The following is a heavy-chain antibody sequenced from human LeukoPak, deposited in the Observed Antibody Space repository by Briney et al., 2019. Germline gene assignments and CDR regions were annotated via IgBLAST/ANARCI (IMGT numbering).Heavy chain of an antibody. CDR2: LKQDGSEK. D-gene: IGHD2-2*01. CDR1: GFTFSSYW. CDR3: ARDPPIPAAIGTPGYGMDV. J-gene: IGHJ6*02. V-gene: IGHV3-7*01. Sequence: GGSLRLSCAASGFTFSSYWMRWVRQAPGKGLEWVANLKQDGSEKYYVDSVKGRFTTSRDNAKNSLYLQMDSLRAEDTAVYYCARDPPIPAAIGTPGYGMDVWGQGTTVTVSS.